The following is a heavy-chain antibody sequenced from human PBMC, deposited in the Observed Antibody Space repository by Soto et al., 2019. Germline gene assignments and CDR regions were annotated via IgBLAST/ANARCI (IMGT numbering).Heavy chain of an antibody. CDR1: GYTFTSYA. D-gene: IGHD6-19*01. CDR3: AREAGGSGGYDAFDI. CDR2: INAGNGNT. V-gene: IGHV1-3*01. J-gene: IGHJ3*02. Sequence: ASVKVSCKASGYTFTSYAMHWGRQTPGQRLEWMGWINAGNGNTKYSQKFQGRVTITRDTSASTAYMELSSLRSEDTAVYYCAREAGGSGGYDAFDIWGQGTMVTVSS.